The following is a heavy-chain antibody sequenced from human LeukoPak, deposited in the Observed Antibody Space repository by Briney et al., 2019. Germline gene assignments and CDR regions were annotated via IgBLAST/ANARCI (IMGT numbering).Heavy chain of an antibody. J-gene: IGHJ4*02. CDR3: ARLSTTGYYYLVY. Sequence: PGESLKISCKGSGYSFTNNWIGWVRQMPGKGLEWMGIIYPGDSDTRYTPSFQGQVTISADKSISTAYLQWSSLKASDTAMYYCARLSTTGYYYLVYWGQGTLVTVSS. D-gene: IGHD3-9*01. V-gene: IGHV5-51*01. CDR2: IYPGDSDT. CDR1: GYSFTNNW.